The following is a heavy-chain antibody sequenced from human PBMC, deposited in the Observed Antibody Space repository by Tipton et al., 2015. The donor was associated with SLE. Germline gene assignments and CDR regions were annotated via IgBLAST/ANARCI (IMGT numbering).Heavy chain of an antibody. D-gene: IGHD3-3*01. CDR3: ARDFGRQSDGFDI. CDR2: IIPILGVI. V-gene: IGHV1-69*04. Sequence: QSGAEVKTPGSSVKVSCKTSGGTFSSYAFSWVRQAPGQGLEWMGRIIPILGVINYARKFQGRVTITADKSTNTAYVELSSLRSQDTAVYYCARDFGRQSDGFDIWGQGTLVTVSS. J-gene: IGHJ3*02. CDR1: GGTFSSYA.